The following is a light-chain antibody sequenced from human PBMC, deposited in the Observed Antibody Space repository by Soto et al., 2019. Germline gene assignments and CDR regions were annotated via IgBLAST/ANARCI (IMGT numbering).Light chain of an antibody. J-gene: IGLJ3*02. CDR3: SSYISTSTL. V-gene: IGLV2-14*01. CDR2: EVS. Sequence: QSALTQPASVSGSPGQSITISCTGTSNDVGAYKYVSWYQQLPGKAPKLMIYEVSNRPSGVSNRFSGSKSGNTASLTISGLQAEDEADYYCSSYISTSTLFGGGTKLIVL. CDR1: SNDVGAYKY.